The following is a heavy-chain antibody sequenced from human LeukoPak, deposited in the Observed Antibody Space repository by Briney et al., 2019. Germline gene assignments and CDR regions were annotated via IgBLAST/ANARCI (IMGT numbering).Heavy chain of an antibody. V-gene: IGHV3-23*01. J-gene: IGHJ3*02. CDR3: AKLTYSSSPGGAFDI. CDR1: GFTFSDYY. D-gene: IGHD6-6*01. CDR2: ISGSGGST. Sequence: PGGSLRLSCAASGFTFSDYYMSWIRQAPGKGLEWVSAISGSGGSTYYADSVKGRFTISRDNSKNTLYLQMNSLRAEDTAVYYCAKLTYSSSPGGAFDIWGQGTMVTVSS.